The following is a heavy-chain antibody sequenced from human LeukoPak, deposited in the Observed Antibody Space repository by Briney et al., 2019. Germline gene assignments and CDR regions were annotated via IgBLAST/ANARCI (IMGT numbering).Heavy chain of an antibody. CDR2: INADDGNT. D-gene: IGHD2-2*01. CDR1: GYIFTTYA. V-gene: IGHV1-3*01. J-gene: IGHJ5*02. Sequence: GASVKVSCKTSGYIFTTYAIRWVRQAPGRGLEWMGLINADDGNTRYSQRFQGRVTITRDTSANTAYMELSSLRFEDTAVYYCARGIVVKPSANWFDPWGQGTPVTVSS. CDR3: ARGIVVKPSANWFDP.